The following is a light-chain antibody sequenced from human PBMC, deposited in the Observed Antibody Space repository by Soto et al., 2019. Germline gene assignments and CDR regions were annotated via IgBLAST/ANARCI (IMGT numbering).Light chain of an antibody. CDR2: ATS. J-gene: IGKJ1*01. CDR1: QGISSY. Sequence: IQMTQSPSSVSASVGDRVTITCRASQGISSYLAWFQQKPGRPPKLLMSATSTLQSDVPSRFSGSGSGTDFTLTIGCLQSEDFATYYCQQYYTYPWTFGQGTKVDIK. V-gene: IGKV1-8*01. CDR3: QQYYTYPWT.